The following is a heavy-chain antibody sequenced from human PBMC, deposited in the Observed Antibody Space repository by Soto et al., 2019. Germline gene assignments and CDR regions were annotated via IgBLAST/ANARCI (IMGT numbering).Heavy chain of an antibody. CDR1: GFTFRDQY. Sequence: GSLRLGCSASGFTFRDQYVDWVRQAAGKGLEWVGRTRNKANSYTTEYAASVKGRFTISRDDSKNSLYLQMNSLKTEDTAVYYCATPKKAGWGHWAFDIWGQGTMVTV. CDR3: ATPKKAGWGHWAFDI. V-gene: IGHV3-72*01. CDR2: TRNKANSYTT. D-gene: IGHD3-16*01. J-gene: IGHJ3*02.